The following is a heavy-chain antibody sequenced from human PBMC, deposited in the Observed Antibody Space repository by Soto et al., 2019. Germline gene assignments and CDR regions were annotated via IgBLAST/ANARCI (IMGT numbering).Heavy chain of an antibody. D-gene: IGHD2-15*01. V-gene: IGHV3-66*01. J-gene: IGHJ6*03. CDR1: GFTVSSHY. CDR2: SGGST. CDR3: SRDDVYCSGGSCYGVPMDV. Sequence: EVQLVESGGDLVQPGGSLRLSCAASGFTVSSHYKQSGGSTFYADSVKGRFTISRDNSKNTLFLQMNSLRVEDTAMYYCSRDDVYCSGGSCYGVPMDVWGRGTTVTVSS.